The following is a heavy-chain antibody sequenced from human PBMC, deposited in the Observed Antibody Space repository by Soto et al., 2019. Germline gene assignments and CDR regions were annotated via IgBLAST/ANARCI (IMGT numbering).Heavy chain of an antibody. CDR2: IIPIFGAA. CDR3: RFSARDYSMDYYGMDV. J-gene: IGHJ6*02. D-gene: IGHD4-4*01. CDR1: GGTFSSYA. Sequence: SVKVSCKASGGTFSSYAISWVRQAPGQGLEWMGGIIPIFGAANYAQKFQGRVTITADKSTSTAYMELSSLRSEDTAVYYCRFSARDYSMDYYGMDVWGQGTTVTVSS. V-gene: IGHV1-69*06.